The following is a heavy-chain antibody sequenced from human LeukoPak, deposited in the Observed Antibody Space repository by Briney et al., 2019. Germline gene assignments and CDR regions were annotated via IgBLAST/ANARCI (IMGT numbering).Heavy chain of an antibody. D-gene: IGHD3-22*01. CDR1: GFTFSSYA. CDR2: ISGSGGST. J-gene: IGHJ4*02. Sequence: GGSLRLSCAASGFTFSSYAMSWVRQAPGKELEWVSAISGSGGSTYYADSVKGRFTISRDNSKNTLYLQMNSLRAEDTAVYYCAKSFYYDSSGYYYVHWGQGTLATVSS. CDR3: AKSFYYDSSGYYYVH. V-gene: IGHV3-23*01.